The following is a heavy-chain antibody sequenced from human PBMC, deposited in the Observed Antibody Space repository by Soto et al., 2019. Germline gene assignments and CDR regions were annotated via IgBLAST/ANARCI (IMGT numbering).Heavy chain of an antibody. D-gene: IGHD3-10*01. V-gene: IGHV4-4*02. CDR2: MYHSGNT. CDR1: GGSISSDNW. J-gene: IGHJ4*02. CDR3: ARASASSMLRGVIIN. Sequence: SATLSITCAVSGGSISSDNWWSWVRQPPWKGLEWIGEMYHSGNTNYNPSLKSRVTISVDKSKNQFSMKMTSVTAADTALYYCARASASSMLRGVIINWGQGTQVTVSS.